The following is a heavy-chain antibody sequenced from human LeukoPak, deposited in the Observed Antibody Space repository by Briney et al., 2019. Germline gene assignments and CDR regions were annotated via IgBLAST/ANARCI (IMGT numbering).Heavy chain of an antibody. D-gene: IGHD3-16*01. V-gene: IGHV3-23*01. CDR1: GFTVRNYA. CDR2: VSNSGNTA. Sequence: GGSLRLSCSASGFTVRNYALHWVRQAPGKGLEWVSTVSNSGNTAYYADSVKGRFTISRDNSRDTLFLQMNSLRAEDTAIYYCVWGYFFDYWGQGTLVTVSS. CDR3: VWGYFFDY. J-gene: IGHJ4*02.